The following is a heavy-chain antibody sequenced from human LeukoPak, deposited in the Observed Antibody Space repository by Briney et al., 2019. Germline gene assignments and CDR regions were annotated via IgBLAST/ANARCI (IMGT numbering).Heavy chain of an antibody. V-gene: IGHV3-7*01. Sequence: HPGGSLRLSCAASGFTFSSYWMSWVRQAPGKGLEWVANIKQDGSEKYYVDSVKGRFTISRDNAKNSLYLQMNSLRAEDTAVYYCARVSSKATVRGLITKKNYYYYYMDVWGQGTMVTVSS. J-gene: IGHJ6*03. D-gene: IGHD3-10*01. CDR2: IKQDGSEK. CDR3: ARVSSKATVRGLITKKNYYYYYMDV. CDR1: GFTFSSYW.